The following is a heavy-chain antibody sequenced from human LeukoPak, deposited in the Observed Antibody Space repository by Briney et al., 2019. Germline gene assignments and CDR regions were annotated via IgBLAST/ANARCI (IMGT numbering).Heavy chain of an antibody. CDR1: GFTFSSYS. J-gene: IGHJ4*02. D-gene: IGHD3-3*01. CDR3: AREGSGYYPPLGY. CDR2: IYSGGST. V-gene: IGHV3-66*01. Sequence: GGSLRLSCAASGFTFSSYSMNWVRQAPGKGLEWVSVIYSGGSTYYADSVKGRFTISRDNSKNTLYLQMNSLRAEDTAVYYCAREGSGYYPPLGYWGQGTLVTVSS.